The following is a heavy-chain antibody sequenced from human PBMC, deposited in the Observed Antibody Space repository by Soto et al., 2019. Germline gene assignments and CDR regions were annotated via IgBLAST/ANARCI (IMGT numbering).Heavy chain of an antibody. Sequence: SETLSLTCSVSGGSIRRSDSCWSWVRQFPGKGLEWIAYITDSGRTDYNPSLKSRATISIDTLKNQFFLNLSSMTAADTAVYFCARVLITSRPLEYSFDFWGPGSLVTVSS. CDR3: ARVLITSRPLEYSFDF. J-gene: IGHJ4*02. V-gene: IGHV4-31*03. D-gene: IGHD3-16*01. CDR1: GGSIRRSDSC. CDR2: ITDSGRT.